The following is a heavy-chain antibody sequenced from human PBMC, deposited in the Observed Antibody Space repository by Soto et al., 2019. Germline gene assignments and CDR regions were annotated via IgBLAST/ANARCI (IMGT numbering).Heavy chain of an antibody. D-gene: IGHD4-17*01. CDR1: GFTFSSYA. CDR2: ISYDGSNK. Sequence: AGGSLRLSCAASGFTFSSYAMHWVRQAPGKGLEWVAVISYDGSNKYYADSVKGRFTISRDNSKNTLYLQMNSLRAEDTAVYYCCMTTDYFDYWGQGTLVTVSS. J-gene: IGHJ4*02. V-gene: IGHV3-30-3*01. CDR3: CMTTDYFDY.